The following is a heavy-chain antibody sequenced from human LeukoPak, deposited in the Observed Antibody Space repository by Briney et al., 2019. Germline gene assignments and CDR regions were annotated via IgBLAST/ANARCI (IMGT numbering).Heavy chain of an antibody. V-gene: IGHV1-8*01. Sequence: AASVKVSCKASGYTFTSYDINWVRQATGQGLEWMGWMNPNCGNTGYAQKFQGRVTMTRNTSISTAYMELSSLRSEDTAVYYCARGGIAAAGTTKMKYYYYGMDVWGQGTTVTVSS. CDR3: ARGGIAAAGTTKMKYYYYGMDV. J-gene: IGHJ6*02. D-gene: IGHD6-13*01. CDR1: GYTFTSYD. CDR2: MNPNCGNT.